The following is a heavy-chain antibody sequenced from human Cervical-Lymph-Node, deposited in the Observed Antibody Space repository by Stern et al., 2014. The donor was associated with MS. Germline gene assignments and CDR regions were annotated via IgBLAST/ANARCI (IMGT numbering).Heavy chain of an antibody. CDR1: GFTFSDHY. Sequence: QLVQSGGGLVKPGGSLRLSCAASGFTFSDHYMSWIRQAPGKGLEWGSYISSSGSTINYADSVKGRFTISRDNAKNSLYLQMNSLRAEDTAVYYCAQVGSGYYFSRHWGQGTLVTVSS. V-gene: IGHV3-11*01. J-gene: IGHJ4*02. CDR3: AQVGSGYYFSRH. D-gene: IGHD5-12*01. CDR2: ISSSGSTI.